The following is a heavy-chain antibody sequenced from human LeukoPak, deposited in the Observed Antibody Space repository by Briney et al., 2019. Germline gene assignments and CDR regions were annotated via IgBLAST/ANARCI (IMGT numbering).Heavy chain of an antibody. D-gene: IGHD6-19*01. V-gene: IGHV4-61*09. Sequence: SQTLSLTCTVSGGSISSGSYYWTWLRQPAGKGLEWIGHIYTSGATSYNPSLQSRVTISVDTSKHEFSLKLTSLTAADTAVYYCARTGGGVGWFRTIDSWGQGTLVTVSS. CDR3: ARTGGGVGWFRTIDS. J-gene: IGHJ4*02. CDR1: GGSISSGSYY. CDR2: IYTSGAT.